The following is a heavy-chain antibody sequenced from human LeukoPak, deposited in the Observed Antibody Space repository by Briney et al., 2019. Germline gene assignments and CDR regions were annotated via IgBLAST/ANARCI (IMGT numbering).Heavy chain of an antibody. CDR3: AREGAAGNYYYYYMDV. CDR1: GGSFSGYY. J-gene: IGHJ6*03. Sequence: PSETLSLTCAVYGGSFSGYYWSWIRQPPGKGLEWIGEINHSGSTNYNPSLKSRVTISVDTSKNQFSLKLSSVIAADTAVYYCAREGAAGNYYYYYMDVWGKGTTFTDSS. V-gene: IGHV4-34*01. D-gene: IGHD6-13*01. CDR2: INHSGST.